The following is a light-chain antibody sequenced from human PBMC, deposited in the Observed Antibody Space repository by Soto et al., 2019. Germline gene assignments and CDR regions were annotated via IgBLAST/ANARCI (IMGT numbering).Light chain of an antibody. Sequence: AIQLTQSPSALSASVGDRVTITCRASQGIRSALGWYQQKPGKVPKLLIYAASTLQSGVPSRFSGSGSGTDFTLTISSLQPEDFATYYCQQFHNYPPITFGQGTRLEIK. CDR1: QGIRSA. CDR3: QQFHNYPPIT. J-gene: IGKJ5*01. CDR2: AAS. V-gene: IGKV1D-13*01.